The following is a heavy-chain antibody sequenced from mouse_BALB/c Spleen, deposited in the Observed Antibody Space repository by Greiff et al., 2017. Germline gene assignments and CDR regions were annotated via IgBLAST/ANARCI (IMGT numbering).Heavy chain of an antibody. J-gene: IGHJ4*01. CDR1: GYTFTDYA. CDR2: ISTYYGNT. Sequence: VQLQQSGPELVRPGVSVKISCKGSGYTFTDYAMHWVKQSHAKSLEWIGVISTYYGNTNYNQKFKGKATMTVDKSSSTAYMELARLTSEDSAIYYCARLMDYWGQGTSVTVSS. V-gene: IGHV1-67*01. CDR3: ARLMDY.